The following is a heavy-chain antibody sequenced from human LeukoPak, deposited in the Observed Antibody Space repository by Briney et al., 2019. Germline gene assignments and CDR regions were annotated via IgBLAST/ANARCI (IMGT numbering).Heavy chain of an antibody. D-gene: IGHD6-19*01. J-gene: IGHJ4*02. CDR1: GFSFSSYW. Sequence: GGSLSLSCAASGFSFSSYWMSWVRQAPGKGLEWVANIKRDGSEKYYVDSVKGRFTISRDNTKNSLYLQMNSLTAEDTAVYYCARFLTAIAVAGLFDYWGQGTLVTVSS. CDR3: ARFLTAIAVAGLFDY. V-gene: IGHV3-7*01. CDR2: IKRDGSEK.